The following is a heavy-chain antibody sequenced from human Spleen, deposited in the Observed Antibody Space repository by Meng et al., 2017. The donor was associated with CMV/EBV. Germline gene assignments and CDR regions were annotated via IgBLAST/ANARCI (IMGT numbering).Heavy chain of an antibody. D-gene: IGHD3-3*01. J-gene: IGHJ6*02. CDR2: ISSSSSYI. V-gene: IGHV3-21*01. CDR1: GFTFSSYS. Sequence: GESLKISCAASGFTFSSYSMNWVRQAPGKGLEWVSSISSSSSYIYYADSVKGRFTISRDNAKNSLYLQMNSLRAEDTAVYYCAKGSGYYIVYYYYGMDVWGQGTTVTVSS. CDR3: AKGSGYYIVYYYYGMDV.